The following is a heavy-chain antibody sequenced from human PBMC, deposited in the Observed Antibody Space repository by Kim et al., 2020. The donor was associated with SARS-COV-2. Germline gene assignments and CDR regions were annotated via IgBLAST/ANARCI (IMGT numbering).Heavy chain of an antibody. CDR3: ARHVYPYCTGGICYTKDYYYGMDV. V-gene: IGHV4-39*01. Sequence: SETLSLTCTVSGGSISSSSYYWGWIRQPPGKGLEWIGNIYYSGSTYYNPSLKSRVTISVDTSKNQFSLKLSSVAAADTAVYYCARHVYPYCTGGICYTKDYYYGMDVWGQGTTVTVSS. D-gene: IGHD2-8*02. J-gene: IGHJ6*02. CDR2: IYYSGST. CDR1: GGSISSSSYY.